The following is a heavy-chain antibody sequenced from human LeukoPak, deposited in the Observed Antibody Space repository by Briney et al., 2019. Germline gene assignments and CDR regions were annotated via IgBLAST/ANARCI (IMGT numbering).Heavy chain of an antibody. V-gene: IGHV3-11*04. CDR1: GFTFSDYY. CDR3: ASGSYPVYYYYYMDV. J-gene: IGHJ6*03. CDR2: ISSSGSTI. D-gene: IGHD1-26*01. Sequence: GSLRLSCAASGFTFSDYYMSWIRQAPGKGLEWVSYISSSGSTIYYADSVKGRFTISRDNAKNSLYLQMNSLRAEDTAVYYCASGSYPVYYYYYMDVWGKGPTVTVS.